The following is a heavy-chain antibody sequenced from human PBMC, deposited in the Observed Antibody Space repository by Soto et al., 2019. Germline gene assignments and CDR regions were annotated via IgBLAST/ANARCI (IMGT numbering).Heavy chain of an antibody. J-gene: IGHJ4*02. D-gene: IGHD3-16*01. CDR1: GASISSGEYA. CDR2: IYNNGGS. V-gene: IGHV4-30-2*01. Sequence: LSLTCVASGASISSGEYAWNWVRQPPGKGLEWLGYIYNNGGSYYNPSLKSRVSISLDRSKNHFSLRLDSVTAADTALYFCARGDKNNDYYFDHWGQGTLVTVYS. CDR3: ARGDKNNDYYFDH.